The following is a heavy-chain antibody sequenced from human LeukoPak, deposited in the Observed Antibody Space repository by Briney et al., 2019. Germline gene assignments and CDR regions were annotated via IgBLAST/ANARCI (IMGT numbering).Heavy chain of an antibody. J-gene: IGHJ6*03. CDR1: GYTFTGYY. V-gene: IGHV1-8*02. D-gene: IGHD3-9*01. Sequence: EASVKVSCKASGYTFTGYYMHWVRQAPGQGLEWMGWINPNSGNTGYAQKFQGRVTMTRNTSISTAYMELSSLRSEDTAVYYCARGYFDWLLYYYYYMDVWGKGTTVTISS. CDR3: ARGYFDWLLYYYYYMDV. CDR2: INPNSGNT.